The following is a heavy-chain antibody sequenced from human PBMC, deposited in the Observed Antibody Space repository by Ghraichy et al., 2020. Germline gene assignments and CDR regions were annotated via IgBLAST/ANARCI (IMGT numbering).Heavy chain of an antibody. CDR3: AKEIFPRTTVTTRQYYYYGMDV. D-gene: IGHD4-17*01. V-gene: IGHV3-43D*04. CDR2: ISWDGGST. J-gene: IGHJ6*02. CDR1: GFTFDDYA. Sequence: GGSLRLSCAASGFTFDDYAMHWVRQAPGKGLEWVSLISWDGGSTYYADSVKGRFTISRDNSKNSLYLQMNSLRAEDTALYYCAKEIFPRTTVTTRQYYYYGMDVWGQGTTVTVSS.